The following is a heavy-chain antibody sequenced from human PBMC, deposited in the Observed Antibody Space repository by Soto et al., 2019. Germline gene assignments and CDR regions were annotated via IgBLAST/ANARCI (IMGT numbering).Heavy chain of an antibody. CDR1: GFTFSSYS. V-gene: IGHV3-21*01. Sequence: GGSLRLSCAASGFTFSSYSMNWVRQAPGKGLEWVSSISSSSSYIYYADSVKGRFTISRDNAKNSLYLQMNSLRAEDTAVYYCARDGVEIVATIVYFDYWGQGTLVTVSS. CDR2: ISSSSSYI. CDR3: ARDGVEIVATIVYFDY. J-gene: IGHJ4*02. D-gene: IGHD5-12*01.